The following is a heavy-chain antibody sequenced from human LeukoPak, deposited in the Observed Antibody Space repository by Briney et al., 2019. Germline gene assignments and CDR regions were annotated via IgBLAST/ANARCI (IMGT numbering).Heavy chain of an antibody. CDR2: ISGSGGSA. CDR1: GFTFSSYA. Sequence: PGGSLRLSCAASGFTFSSYAMSWVRQAPGKGLEWVSAISGSGGSAYYADSVKGRFTISRDNSKNTLYLQMNSLRAEDTAVYYCAKGPMSNYYDSSGYLDYYYYYGMDVWGQGTTVTVSS. J-gene: IGHJ6*02. V-gene: IGHV3-23*01. CDR3: AKGPMSNYYDSSGYLDYYYYYGMDV. D-gene: IGHD3-22*01.